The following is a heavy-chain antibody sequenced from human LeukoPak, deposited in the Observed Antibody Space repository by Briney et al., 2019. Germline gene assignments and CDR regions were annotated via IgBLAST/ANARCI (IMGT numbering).Heavy chain of an antibody. CDR2: LGVSVSGYGGST. Sequence: GGSLRLSCAASGFTFSRYAMSWVRQAPGKGLEWVSALGVSVSGYGGSTYYADSVKGRFTISRDNSKNTLYLQVNSLRAEDTAVYYCAKDLRWDSSGWYLDLDYWGQGTLVTVSS. CDR3: AKDLRWDSSGWYLDLDY. D-gene: IGHD6-13*01. J-gene: IGHJ4*02. CDR1: GFTFSRYA. V-gene: IGHV3-23*01.